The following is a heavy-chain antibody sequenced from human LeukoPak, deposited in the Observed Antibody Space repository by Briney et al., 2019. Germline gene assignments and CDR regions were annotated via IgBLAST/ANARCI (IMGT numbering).Heavy chain of an antibody. D-gene: IGHD2-2*01. J-gene: IGHJ4*02. Sequence: SETLSLTCTVSGGSISSYYWSWIRQPPGKGLEWIGYIYYSGSTNYNPSLKSRVTISVDTSKNQFSLKLSSVTAADTAVYYCAKRYCSSTTCYDDRGAFDYWGQGTLVTVPS. V-gene: IGHV4-59*01. CDR3: AKRYCSSTTCYDDRGAFDY. CDR1: GGSISSYY. CDR2: IYYSGST.